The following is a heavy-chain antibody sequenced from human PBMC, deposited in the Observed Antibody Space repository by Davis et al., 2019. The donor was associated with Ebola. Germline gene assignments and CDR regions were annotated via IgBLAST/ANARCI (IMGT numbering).Heavy chain of an antibody. J-gene: IGHJ6*04. CDR3: ARDWEATIVYYYYGMDV. CDR1: GFTFSSYA. Sequence: GESLKISCAASGFTFSSYAMHWVRQAPGKGLEWVAVISYDGSNKYYADSVKGRFTISRDNSKNTLYLQMNSLRAEDTAVYYCARDWEATIVYYYYGMDVWGKGTTVTVSS. V-gene: IGHV3-30-3*01. D-gene: IGHD5-12*01. CDR2: ISYDGSNK.